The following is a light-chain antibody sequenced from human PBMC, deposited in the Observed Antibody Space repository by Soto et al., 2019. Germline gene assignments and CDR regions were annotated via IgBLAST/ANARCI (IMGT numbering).Light chain of an antibody. Sequence: QSVVTQPPSASGTPGQRVTISCSGSSSNIGSHSVSWYQHLPGTAPKLLIYTNNQRPSGVPDRFSGSKSGTSASLAISGLRSEDEADYYCAAWDDSLSALVFGGGTKLTVL. J-gene: IGLJ3*02. CDR1: SSNIGSHS. CDR3: AAWDDSLSALV. V-gene: IGLV1-47*01. CDR2: TNN.